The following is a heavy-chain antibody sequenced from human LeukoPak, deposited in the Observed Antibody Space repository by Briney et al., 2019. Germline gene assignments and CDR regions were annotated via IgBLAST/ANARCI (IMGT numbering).Heavy chain of an antibody. Sequence: SETLSFICAVSGYSICTGYYWGWIRQPPGKGLEWIGSIYHSGSTYYNPSLKSRVTISVDTSKTQCSLKLTSVTAADTAVYYCARLVGARSQADYWGQGTLVTVSS. CDR2: IYHSGST. CDR1: GYSICTGYY. J-gene: IGHJ4*02. V-gene: IGHV4-38-2*01. D-gene: IGHD1-26*01. CDR3: ARLVGARSQADY.